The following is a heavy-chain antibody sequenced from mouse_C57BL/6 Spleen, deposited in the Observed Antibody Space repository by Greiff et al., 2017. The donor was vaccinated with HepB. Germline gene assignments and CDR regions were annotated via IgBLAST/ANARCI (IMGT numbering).Heavy chain of an antibody. Sequence: EVKLMESGEGLVKPGGSLKLSCAASGFTFSSYAMSWVRQTPEKRLEWVAYISSGGDYIYYADTVKGRFTISRDNARNTLYLQMSSLKSEDTAMYYCTRRTAQAYFDYWGQGTTLTVSS. CDR2: ISSGGDYI. J-gene: IGHJ2*01. CDR3: TRRTAQAYFDY. V-gene: IGHV5S21*01. CDR1: GFTFSSYA. D-gene: IGHD3-2*02.